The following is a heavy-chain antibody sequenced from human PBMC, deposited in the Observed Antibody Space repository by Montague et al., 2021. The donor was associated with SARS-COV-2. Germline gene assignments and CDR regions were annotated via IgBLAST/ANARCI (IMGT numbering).Heavy chain of an antibody. CDR1: GGSISSYY. CDR2: IYTSGST. CDR3: ARGSFGMGAFDI. D-gene: IGHD1-14*01. J-gene: IGHJ3*02. V-gene: IGHV4-4*07. Sequence: SETLSLTCTVSGGSISSYYWSWIRQPAGKGLEWIGFIYTSGSTNYNPSLKSRVTMSLDTSKNQFSLKLTSVTAADTAVYYCARGSFGMGAFDIWGQGTMVTVSS.